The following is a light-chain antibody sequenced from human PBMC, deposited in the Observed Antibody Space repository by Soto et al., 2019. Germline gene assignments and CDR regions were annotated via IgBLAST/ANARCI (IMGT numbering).Light chain of an antibody. J-gene: IGKJ2*02. Sequence: DIQMTQSPSSLSASVGDRVTITCRASQGISDYLAWYQQKPGKVPVLLIHAAVNLQSGFPSRFSGSRSGTDFTLTISSLQPEDVATYYCQQYRKAPCTFGQGTKLEIK. V-gene: IGKV1-27*01. CDR1: QGISDY. CDR2: AAV. CDR3: QQYRKAPCT.